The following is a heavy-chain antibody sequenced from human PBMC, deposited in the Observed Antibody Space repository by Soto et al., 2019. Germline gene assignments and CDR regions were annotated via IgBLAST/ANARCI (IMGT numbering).Heavy chain of an antibody. CDR3: ARDLRYDSSGYYTDY. CDR2: ISAYNGNT. CDR1: GYTFTSYG. D-gene: IGHD3-22*01. Sequence: QVQLVQSGAEVKKPGASVKVSCKASGYTFTSYGISWVRQAPGQGLEWMGWISAYNGNTNYAQKLQGRVTITTDTSTSTAYMELRSLRSDDTAVYYCARDLRYDSSGYYTDYWGQGTLVTVSS. J-gene: IGHJ4*02. V-gene: IGHV1-18*01.